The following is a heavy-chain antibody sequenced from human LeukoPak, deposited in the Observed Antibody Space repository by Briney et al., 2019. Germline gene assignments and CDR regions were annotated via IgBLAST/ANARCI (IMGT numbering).Heavy chain of an antibody. J-gene: IGHJ4*02. Sequence: PGGSLRLSCAASGFTFSSYSINWVRQAPGKGLEWVSSISSSSSYIYYADSVKGRFTISRDNAKNTLYLQMNSLRAEDTAVYYCARGPMVRTNLFDYWGQGTLVTVSS. V-gene: IGHV3-21*01. CDR1: GFTFSSYS. D-gene: IGHD3-10*01. CDR3: ARGPMVRTNLFDY. CDR2: ISSSSSYI.